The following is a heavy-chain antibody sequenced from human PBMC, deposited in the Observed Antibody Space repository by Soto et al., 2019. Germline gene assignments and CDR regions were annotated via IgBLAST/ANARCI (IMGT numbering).Heavy chain of an antibody. D-gene: IGHD1-26*01. CDR1: GSTFTDYA. J-gene: IGHJ4*02. Sequence: GXSVKVCCNDSGSTFTDYAIGWVRQAPGQGLEWIGLISAYNGNINYLQKLQGRLTMTTDTSTNTAYMELSRLRSDDTAVYYRARDAPSYSGGYNSVHWGQGTLVTVSS. CDR2: ISAYNGNI. CDR3: ARDAPSYSGGYNSVH. V-gene: IGHV1-18*01.